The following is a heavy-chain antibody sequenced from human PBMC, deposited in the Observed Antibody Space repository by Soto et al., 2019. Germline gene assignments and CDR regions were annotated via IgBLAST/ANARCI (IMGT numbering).Heavy chain of an antibody. D-gene: IGHD2-15*01. CDR1: GFTFSSYA. CDR3: AKDPYLWLLYCSRGSCYSGAFDI. J-gene: IGHJ3*02. Sequence: GGSMRLSCAASGFTFSSYAMSWVRQAPGKGLEWVSAMSGSGGSTYYADSVKGRFTISRDNSKNTLYLQMNSLRAEDTAVYYCAKDPYLWLLYCSRGSCYSGAFDIWGQGTMVTVS. V-gene: IGHV3-23*01. CDR2: MSGSGGST.